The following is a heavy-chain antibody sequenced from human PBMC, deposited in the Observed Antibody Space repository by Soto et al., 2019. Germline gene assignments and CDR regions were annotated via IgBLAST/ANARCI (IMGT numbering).Heavy chain of an antibody. J-gene: IGHJ5*02. CDR1: GDSISSSY. V-gene: IGHV4-59*01. Sequence: SETLSLTCSVSGDSISSSYGSWIRQPPGKGLEWIGYIYYSGSTNYNPSLKSRVTISLDTSKNQFSLKLSSVTAADTAVYYCARGYNWFDPWGQGTLVTVS. CDR3: ARGYNWFDP. CDR2: IYYSGST.